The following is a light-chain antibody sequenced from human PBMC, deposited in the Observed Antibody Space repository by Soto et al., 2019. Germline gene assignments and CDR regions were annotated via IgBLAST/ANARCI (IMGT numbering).Light chain of an antibody. CDR3: FSYAGRNNYV. J-gene: IGLJ1*01. CDR2: EVS. V-gene: IGLV2-8*01. Sequence: QSVLTQPPSASGSPGQSVTISCTGTSSDVGGYNYVSWYQQHPGKAPKLMIYEVSQRPSGVPDRFSGSKSGNTASLTVSGLQAEDDANYYCFSYAGRNNYVFGNGTTVTV. CDR1: SSDVGGYNY.